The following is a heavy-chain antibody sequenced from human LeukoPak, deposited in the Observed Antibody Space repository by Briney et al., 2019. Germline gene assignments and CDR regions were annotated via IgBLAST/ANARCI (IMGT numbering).Heavy chain of an antibody. CDR1: GGSISSGGYS. D-gene: IGHD3-10*01. CDR3: ARDRWFGELFFWFDP. CDR2: IYHSGST. Sequence: ASETLSLTCAVSGGSISSGGYSWSWIRQPPGKGLEWIGYIYHSGSTYYNPSLKSRVTISVDRSKNQFSLKLSSVTAADTAVYYCARDRWFGELFFWFDPWGQGTLVTVSS. V-gene: IGHV4-30-2*01. J-gene: IGHJ5*02.